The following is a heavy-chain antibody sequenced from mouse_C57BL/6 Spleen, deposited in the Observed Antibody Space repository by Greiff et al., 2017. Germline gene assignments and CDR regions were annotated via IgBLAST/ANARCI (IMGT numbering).Heavy chain of an antibody. CDR1: GFTFSDYY. Sequence: EVKLMESEGGLVQPGSSMKLSCTASGFTFSDYYMAWVRQVPEKGLEWVANINYDGSSTYYLDSLKSRFIISRDNAKNILYLQMSSLKSEDTATYYCAREGGYDYDGYYYAMDYWGQGTSVTVSS. CDR3: AREGGYDYDGYYYAMDY. D-gene: IGHD2-4*01. J-gene: IGHJ4*01. CDR2: INYDGSST. V-gene: IGHV5-16*01.